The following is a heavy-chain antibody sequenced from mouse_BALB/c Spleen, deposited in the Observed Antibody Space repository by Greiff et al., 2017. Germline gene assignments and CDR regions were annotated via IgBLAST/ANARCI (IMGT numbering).Heavy chain of an antibody. Sequence: EVKLMESGGGLVQPGGSRKLSCAASGFTFSSFGMHWVRQAPEKGLEWVAYISSGSSTIYYADTVKGRFTISRDNPKNTLFLQMTSLRSEDTAMYYCARSMITGDYAMDYWGQGTSVTVSS. D-gene: IGHD2-4*01. CDR1: GFTFSSFG. CDR2: ISSGSSTI. V-gene: IGHV5-17*02. J-gene: IGHJ4*01. CDR3: ARSMITGDYAMDY.